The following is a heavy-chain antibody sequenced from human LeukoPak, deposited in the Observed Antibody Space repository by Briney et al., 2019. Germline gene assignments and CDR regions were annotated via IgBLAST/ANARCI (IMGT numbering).Heavy chain of an antibody. D-gene: IGHD2-15*01. CDR3: ARERCSGGNCYRGGFDP. V-gene: IGHV3-53*01. CDR1: GFTVSSNY. J-gene: IGHJ5*02. CDR2: TYSGGST. Sequence: GGSLRLSCAASGFTVSSNYMSWVRQAPWKGLEWVSVTYSGGSTYYADSVKGRFTISRDSSKNTLYLQMDSLRAEDTAVYYCARERCSGGNCYRGGFDPWGQGTLVTVSS.